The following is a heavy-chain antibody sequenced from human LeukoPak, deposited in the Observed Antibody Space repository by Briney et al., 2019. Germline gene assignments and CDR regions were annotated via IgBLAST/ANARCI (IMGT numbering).Heavy chain of an antibody. Sequence: APVKVSCKASGYTFTGYYVHWVRQAPGQGLEWMGWINPNSGGTNYAQKFQGRVTMTRDTSISTAYMELSRLRPDDTAVYYCARGPAVAGTLYYYGMDVWGQGTTVTVSS. CDR1: GYTFTGYY. J-gene: IGHJ6*02. CDR3: ARGPAVAGTLYYYGMDV. CDR2: INPNSGGT. D-gene: IGHD6-19*01. V-gene: IGHV1-2*02.